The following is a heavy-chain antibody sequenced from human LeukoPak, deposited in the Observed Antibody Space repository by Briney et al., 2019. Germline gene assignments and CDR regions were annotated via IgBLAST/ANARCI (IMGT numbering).Heavy chain of an antibody. D-gene: IGHD6-19*01. J-gene: IGHJ4*02. CDR1: GYTFISYT. Sequence: ASVKVSCKASGYTFISYTLHWVRQAPGQRLEWMGWINAGNGNTKYSQKFQGRVTFTRDTSASTAYMELSSLRSEDAAVYYCASGGWYYFDYWGQGTLVTVSS. CDR3: ASGGWYYFDY. V-gene: IGHV1-3*01. CDR2: INAGNGNT.